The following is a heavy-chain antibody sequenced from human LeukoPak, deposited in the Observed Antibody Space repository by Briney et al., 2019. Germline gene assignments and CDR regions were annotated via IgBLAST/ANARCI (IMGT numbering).Heavy chain of an antibody. CDR1: GGTFSSYA. Sequence: SVKVSCKASGGTFSSYAISWVRQAPGQGLEWMGGIIPIFGTANYAQKFQGRVTITADESTSTAYMELSSLRSEDTAVYYCARDRGPGTTRGSDYWGQGTLVTVSS. CDR3: ARDRGPGTTRGSDY. D-gene: IGHD1-1*01. CDR2: IIPIFGTA. V-gene: IGHV1-69*13. J-gene: IGHJ4*02.